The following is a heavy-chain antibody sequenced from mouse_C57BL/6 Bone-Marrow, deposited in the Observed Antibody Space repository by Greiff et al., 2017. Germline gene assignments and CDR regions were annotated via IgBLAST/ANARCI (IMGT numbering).Heavy chain of an antibody. D-gene: IGHD2-12*01. CDR1: GYTFTNYW. J-gene: IGHJ3*01. CDR2: IYPGGGYT. V-gene: IGHV1-63*01. Sequence: VQLQQSGAELVRPGTSVKMSCKASGYTFTNYWIGWAKQRPGHGLEWIGDIYPGGGYTNYNEKFKGKATLTADKSASTAYMQFSSLTSEDSAIYYCARSAYYSSWFAYWGQGTLVTVSA. CDR3: ARSAYYSSWFAY.